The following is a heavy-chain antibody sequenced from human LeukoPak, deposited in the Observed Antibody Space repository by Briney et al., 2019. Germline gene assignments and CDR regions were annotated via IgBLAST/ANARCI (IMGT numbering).Heavy chain of an antibody. Sequence: GASVKVSCKASGGTFSSYAISWVRQAPGQGLEWMGRIIPILGIANYAQKFQGRVMITADKSTSTAYMELSSLRSEDTAVYYCANVLLWFGELFSDREQHYGMDVWGQGTTVTVSS. CDR2: IIPILGIA. V-gene: IGHV1-69*04. J-gene: IGHJ6*02. D-gene: IGHD3-10*01. CDR1: GGTFSSYA. CDR3: ANVLLWFGELFSDREQHYGMDV.